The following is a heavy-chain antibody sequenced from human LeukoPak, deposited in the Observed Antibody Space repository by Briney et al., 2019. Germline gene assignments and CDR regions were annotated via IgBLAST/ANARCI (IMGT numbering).Heavy chain of an antibody. CDR3: ARGGVVATLRGAFDI. V-gene: IGHV3-21*01. Sequence: GGSLRLSCAASGVTFSGYSMNWVRQAPGKGLEWVSAITATSLHIYYADSVKGRFTISRDNAKNSLYLQMNSLRAEDTAVYYCARGGVVATLRGAFDIWGQGTMVTVSS. D-gene: IGHD5-12*01. CDR1: GVTFSGYS. CDR2: ITATSLHI. J-gene: IGHJ3*02.